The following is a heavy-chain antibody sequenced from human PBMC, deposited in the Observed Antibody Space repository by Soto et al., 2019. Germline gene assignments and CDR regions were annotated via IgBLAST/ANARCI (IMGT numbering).Heavy chain of an antibody. Sequence: ESLKISCKGSGYSFTNYWIGWVRQMPGKGLEWMGIIYPGDSHAIYSPYFQGQVTMSADKSISTAYLQWSSLKASDTAMYYCERPYSGGPNDPFDVWGQGTMVTVSS. CDR3: ERPYSGGPNDPFDV. V-gene: IGHV5-51*01. CDR2: IYPGDSHA. J-gene: IGHJ3*01. D-gene: IGHD1-26*01. CDR1: GYSFTNYW.